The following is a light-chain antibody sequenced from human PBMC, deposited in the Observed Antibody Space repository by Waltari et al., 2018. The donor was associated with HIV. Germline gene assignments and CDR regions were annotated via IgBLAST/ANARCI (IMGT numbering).Light chain of an antibody. Sequence: QSVLTQPPSASGTPGQRVTLSCSGSSSNIGDNTVNWSQHLPGTAPKLLIYTNTQRPSGVPDRFSGSKSGTSASLAISGLQSEDEADYYCATWDDSLNGHVVFGGGTKLTVL. J-gene: IGLJ2*01. CDR2: TNT. V-gene: IGLV1-44*01. CDR1: SSNIGDNT. CDR3: ATWDDSLNGHVV.